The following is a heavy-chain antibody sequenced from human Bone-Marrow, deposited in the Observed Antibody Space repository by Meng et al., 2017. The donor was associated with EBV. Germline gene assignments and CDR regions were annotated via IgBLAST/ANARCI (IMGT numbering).Heavy chain of an antibody. Sequence: QVPLPESVPGLVKPSETLSLTCTVSGGSVSSGSYYWSCIRQPPGKGLEWIGYIYYSGSTNYNPSLKSRVTISVDTSKNQFSLKLSSVTAADTAVYYCARGSIVGVNWFDPWGQGTLVTVSS. CDR2: IYYSGST. J-gene: IGHJ5*02. V-gene: IGHV4-61*01. CDR3: ARGSIVGVNWFDP. D-gene: IGHD2-21*01. CDR1: GGSVSSGSYY.